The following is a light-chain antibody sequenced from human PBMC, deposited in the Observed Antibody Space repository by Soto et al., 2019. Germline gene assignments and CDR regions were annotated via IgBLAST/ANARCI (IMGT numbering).Light chain of an antibody. CDR1: QSVLYSSNNKNY. CDR2: WAS. CDR3: QQYFRPWT. J-gene: IGKJ1*01. V-gene: IGKV4-1*01. Sequence: DIVMTQSPDSLAVSLGERATINCKSSQSVLYSSNNKNYLAWYQQKPGQPPKLLIYWASTRESGVPARFSVSGSGTDFTLTISSLPAEDVAVDYCQQYFRPWTFGQGTKVESK.